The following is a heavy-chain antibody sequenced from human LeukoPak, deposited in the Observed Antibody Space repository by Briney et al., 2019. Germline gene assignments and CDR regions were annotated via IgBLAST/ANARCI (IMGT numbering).Heavy chain of an antibody. Sequence: SETLSLTCTVSAVSISSYYWSWLRQTPGKGLEWIGYISNSGRTNYLPSLKSRVTISLDTSKNQFSLKVSSVTAADTAVYYCARGPYGSGDYFDYWGQGTLVTVSS. V-gene: IGHV4-59*01. CDR1: AVSISSYY. CDR3: ARGPYGSGDYFDY. CDR2: ISNSGRT. D-gene: IGHD3-10*01. J-gene: IGHJ4*02.